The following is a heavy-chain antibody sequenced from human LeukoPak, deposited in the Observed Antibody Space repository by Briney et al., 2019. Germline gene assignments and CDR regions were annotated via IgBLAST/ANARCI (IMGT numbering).Heavy chain of an antibody. Sequence: PSETLSLTCTVSGGSISSYYWSWIRQPPGKGLEWIGYIYTSGSTNYNPSLKSRVTISVDTSKNQFSLKLSSMTAADTAVYYCARLEQWGYFDYWGQGTLVTVSS. D-gene: IGHD6-19*01. CDR3: ARLEQWGYFDY. CDR1: GGSISSYY. V-gene: IGHV4-4*09. CDR2: IYTSGST. J-gene: IGHJ4*02.